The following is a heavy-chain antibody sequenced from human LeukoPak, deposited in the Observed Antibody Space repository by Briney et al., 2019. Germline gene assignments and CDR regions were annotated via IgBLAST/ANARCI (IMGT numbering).Heavy chain of an antibody. Sequence: GGSLRLSCAASGFTFSSYSMNWVRQAPGKGLEWVSYISSSSSTIYYADSVKGRFTISRGNAKNSLYLQMNSLRDEDTAVYYCACCSSTSCYLPFGYWGQGTLVTVSS. V-gene: IGHV3-48*02. D-gene: IGHD2-2*01. CDR3: ACCSSTSCYLPFGY. CDR2: ISSSSSTI. J-gene: IGHJ4*02. CDR1: GFTFSSYS.